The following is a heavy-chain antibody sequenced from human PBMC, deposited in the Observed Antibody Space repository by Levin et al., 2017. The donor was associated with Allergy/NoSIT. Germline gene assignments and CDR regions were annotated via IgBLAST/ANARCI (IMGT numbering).Heavy chain of an antibody. J-gene: IGHJ6*02. Sequence: DSVKGRFTISRDNFKNTLYLQLNSLRAEDTAVYFCARGSGWQIHLYYYSAMDVWGQGTTVTVSS. CDR3: ARGSGWQIHLYYYSAMDV. D-gene: IGHD6-19*01. V-gene: IGHV3-30*01.